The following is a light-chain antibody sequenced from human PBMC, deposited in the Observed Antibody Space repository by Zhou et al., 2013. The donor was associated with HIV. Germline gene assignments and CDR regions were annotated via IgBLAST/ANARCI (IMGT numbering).Light chain of an antibody. Sequence: QSVLTQPPSVSAAPGQKVTISCSGSSSNIGNKYVSWYQQLPGTAPKLLIYENNKRPSGIPDRFSGSKSGTSASLAITGLQAEDEADYYCQSYDSSLSDYVFGTGTKVTV. J-gene: IGLJ1*01. CDR2: ENN. V-gene: IGLV1-51*02. CDR3: QSYDSSLSDYV. CDR1: SSNIGNKY.